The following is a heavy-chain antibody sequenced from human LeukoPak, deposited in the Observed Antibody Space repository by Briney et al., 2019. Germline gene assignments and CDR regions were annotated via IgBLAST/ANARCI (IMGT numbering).Heavy chain of an antibody. D-gene: IGHD1-14*01. CDR1: GFTFSDYA. J-gene: IGHJ4*02. CDR2: ISGSGAST. V-gene: IGHV3-23*01. Sequence: GGSLRLSCAASGFTFSDYAMSWVRQAPGKGLEWVSTISGSGASTYYADAVKGRFTISRDNSKNTLSLRMNSLRPEDTAVYYCAKLHNLNCDYWGLGTLVTVSS. CDR3: AKLHNLNCDY.